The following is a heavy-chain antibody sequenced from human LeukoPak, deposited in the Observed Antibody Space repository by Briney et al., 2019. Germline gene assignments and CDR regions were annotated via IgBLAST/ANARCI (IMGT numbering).Heavy chain of an antibody. J-gene: IGHJ4*02. V-gene: IGHV1-18*01. CDR3: ARDLRFGELYY. CDR1: GYTFTSYG. CDR2: ISAYNGNT. Sequence: GASVKVSCKASGYTFTSYGISWVRQAPGQVLGWMGWISAYNGNTNYAQKLQGRVTMTTDTSTSTAYMELRSLRSDDTAVYYCARDLRFGELYYWGQGTLVTVSS. D-gene: IGHD3-10*01.